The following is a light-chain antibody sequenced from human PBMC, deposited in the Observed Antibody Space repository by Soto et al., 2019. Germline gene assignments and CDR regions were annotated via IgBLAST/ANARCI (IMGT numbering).Light chain of an antibody. J-gene: IGLJ2*01. V-gene: IGLV3-21*02. Sequence: SYVVTQPPSVSVAPGQTATITCGGDNIGSKNVHWYQQKPGQAPVLVVYDDSDRPSGIPERFSGSNSGNTAPLTITSVEAGDEADYYCQVWDAGRDHVVFGGGTKLTVL. CDR3: QVWDAGRDHVV. CDR2: DDS. CDR1: NIGSKN.